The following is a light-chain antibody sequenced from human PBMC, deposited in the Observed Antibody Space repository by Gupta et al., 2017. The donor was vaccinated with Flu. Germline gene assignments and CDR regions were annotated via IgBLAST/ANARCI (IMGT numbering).Light chain of an antibody. Sequence: QSVLPHPPPASGAPGQRVTLSCTVRSSKIGAGFDVHWYQQLPGAAPKLLIYGNANRPSGVPDRFSGSKSGTSASLAITGLQAEDEADYYCQSFDNSLSGSVFGGGTKLTVL. CDR2: GNA. V-gene: IGLV1-40*01. J-gene: IGLJ3*02. CDR3: QSFDNSLSGSV. CDR1: SSKIGAGFD.